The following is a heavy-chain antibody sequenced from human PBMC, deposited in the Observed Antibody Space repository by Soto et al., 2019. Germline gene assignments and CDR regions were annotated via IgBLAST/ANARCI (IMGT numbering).Heavy chain of an antibody. V-gene: IGHV3-23*01. CDR3: ANYNYIWGSYRNYYFDY. D-gene: IGHD3-16*01. J-gene: IGHJ4*02. Sequence: GGSLRLSCAASGFTFSSYAMSWVRQAPGKGLEWVSAISGSGGSTYYADSVKGRFTISRDNSKNTLYLQMNSLRAEDTAVYYCANYNYIWGSYRNYYFDYWGQGTLVTVSS. CDR2: ISGSGGST. CDR1: GFTFSSYA.